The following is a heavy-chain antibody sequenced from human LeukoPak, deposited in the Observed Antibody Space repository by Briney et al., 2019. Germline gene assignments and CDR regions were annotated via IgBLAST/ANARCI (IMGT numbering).Heavy chain of an antibody. Sequence: GGSLRLSCEASEFTFSNYCMHWVRQAPGKGLEWIALIYYDGGSKYYADSVKGRFTISRDNSKNTLYLQMNSLRAEDTAVYYCTKHQNYGTGYYYYCMDVWGKGTTVTVSS. CDR1: EFTFSNYC. CDR3: TKHQNYGTGYYYYCMDV. D-gene: IGHD1-7*01. CDR2: IYYDGGSK. J-gene: IGHJ6*04. V-gene: IGHV3-30*18.